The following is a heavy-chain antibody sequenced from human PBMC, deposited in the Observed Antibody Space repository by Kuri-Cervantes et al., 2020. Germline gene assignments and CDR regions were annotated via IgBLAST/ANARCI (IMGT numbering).Heavy chain of an antibody. CDR1: GYTFTGYY. Sequence: ASVKVSCKASGYTFTGYYMHWVRQAPGQGLEWMGWINPNSGGTNYAQKFQGRVTMTRDTSISTAYMELSRLRSDDTAVYYCARVFGSGSRGTWYYMDVWGQGTQVTVSS. V-gene: IGHV1-2*02. D-gene: IGHD3-10*01. J-gene: IGHJ4*02. CDR3: ARVFGSGSRGTWYYMDV. CDR2: INPNSGGT.